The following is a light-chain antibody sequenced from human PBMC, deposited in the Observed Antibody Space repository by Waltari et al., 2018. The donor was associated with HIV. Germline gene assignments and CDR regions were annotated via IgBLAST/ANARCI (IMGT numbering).Light chain of an antibody. J-gene: IGKJ3*01. Sequence: DIQMTQSPSSLSASVADRVTITCRASQSISIFLNWDQQNPGKAPKLLISDASRLQSGLPSRFSGSGSGTDFTLTITNLQPEDFATYFCQQSFDVPLVFGPGTKVD. V-gene: IGKV1-39*01. CDR2: DAS. CDR1: QSISIF. CDR3: QQSFDVPLV.